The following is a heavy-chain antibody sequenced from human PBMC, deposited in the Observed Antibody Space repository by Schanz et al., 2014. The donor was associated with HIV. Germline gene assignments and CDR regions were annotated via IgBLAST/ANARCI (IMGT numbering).Heavy chain of an antibody. CDR1: GFTFSGSG. Sequence: EVQLVESGGGLIQPGGSLRLSCVVSGFTFSGSGMNWVRQTPGKGLEWISYISASGQTIVYADSVKGRFTISRDNAKNSLFLQMNSLRADDTAVYYCARGSGFLDYYYYGMDVWGQGTTVTLSS. V-gene: IGHV3-48*01. J-gene: IGHJ6*02. CDR2: ISASGQTI. D-gene: IGHD5-12*01. CDR3: ARGSGFLDYYYYGMDV.